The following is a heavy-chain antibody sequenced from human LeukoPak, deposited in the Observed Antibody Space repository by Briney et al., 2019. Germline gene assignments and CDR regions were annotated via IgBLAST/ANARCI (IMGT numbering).Heavy chain of an antibody. J-gene: IGHJ4*02. D-gene: IGHD2-15*01. V-gene: IGHV4-39*07. CDR1: GGSISSTSYY. CDR2: IYYSGST. Sequence: SETLSLTCTVSGGSISSTSYYWGWIRQPPGKGLEWIGNIYYSGSTYYNPSLKSRVTISVDTSKNQFSLKLSSVTAADTAVYYCARTYCSGGSCYCDYWGQGTLVTVSS. CDR3: ARTYCSGGSCYCDY.